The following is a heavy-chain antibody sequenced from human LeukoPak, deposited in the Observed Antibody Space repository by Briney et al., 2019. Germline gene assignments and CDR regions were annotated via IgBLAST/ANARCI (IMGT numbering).Heavy chain of an antibody. CDR2: IKQDGSEK. CDR1: GFTFSSYW. V-gene: IGHV3-7*01. D-gene: IGHD3-22*01. Sequence: GGSLRLSCAASGFTFSSYWMSWVRQAPGKGLEWVANIKQDGSEKYYVDSVKGRFTISRDNAKNSLYLQMNSLRAEDTAVYYCARDPYYYDSSANYGDYWGQGTLVTVSS. J-gene: IGHJ4*02. CDR3: ARDPYYYDSSANYGDY.